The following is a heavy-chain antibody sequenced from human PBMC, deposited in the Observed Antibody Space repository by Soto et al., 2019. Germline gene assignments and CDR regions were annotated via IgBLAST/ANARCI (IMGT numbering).Heavy chain of an antibody. J-gene: IGHJ4*02. CDR2: ISYDGKDA. CDR3: AKDHRNGGSRVDY. Sequence: QVQLVESGGGVVQPGRSLRLSCAVSGFSFKSHGMHWVRQAPGKGLEWVAFISYDGKDANYADSVKGRFTISRDNSKDALYRQMGSLRGEDTAVYFCAKDHRNGGSRVDYWGQGTLVTVSS. CDR1: GFSFKSHG. V-gene: IGHV3-30*18. D-gene: IGHD2-15*01.